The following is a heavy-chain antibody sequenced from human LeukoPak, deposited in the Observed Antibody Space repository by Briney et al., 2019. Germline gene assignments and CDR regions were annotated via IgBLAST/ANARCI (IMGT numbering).Heavy chain of an antibody. D-gene: IGHD6-6*01. V-gene: IGHV1-18*01. Sequence: ASVKVSCKASGYTFTSYGISWVRQAPGQGLERMGWISAYNGNTNYAQKLQGRVTMTTDTSTSTAYMELRSLRSDDTAVYYCARQYTSSSVYWFDPWGQGTLVTVSS. CDR2: ISAYNGNT. CDR3: ARQYTSSSVYWFDP. J-gene: IGHJ5*02. CDR1: GYTFTSYG.